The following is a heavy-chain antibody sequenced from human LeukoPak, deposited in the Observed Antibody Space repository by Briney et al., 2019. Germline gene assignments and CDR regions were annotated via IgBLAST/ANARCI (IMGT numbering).Heavy chain of an antibody. Sequence: SETLSLTCTVSGGSISSGDYYWSWIRQPPGKGLEWIGYIYYSGSTYYNPSLKSRVTISVDTSKNQFSLKLSSVTAADTAVYYCARDSGYCSGGSCYRFDYWGQGTLVTVSS. CDR3: ARDSGYCSGGSCYRFDY. CDR2: IYYSGST. V-gene: IGHV4-30-4*08. J-gene: IGHJ4*02. CDR1: GGSISSGDYY. D-gene: IGHD2-15*01.